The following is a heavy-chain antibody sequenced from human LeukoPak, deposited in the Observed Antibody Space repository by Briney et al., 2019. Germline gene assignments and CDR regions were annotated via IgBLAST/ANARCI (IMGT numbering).Heavy chain of an antibody. Sequence: SETLSLTCTVSGGSISSYDWSWLRQPPGKGLEWVGFIYYTGSTNYNPSLKSRVTISVDTSKDQFALKRTSVTAADTAVYYCSSSLLGSSGWPESEYIPRGSEGTLVTASS. CDR2: IYYTGST. D-gene: IGHD6-19*01. V-gene: IGHV4-59*01. J-gene: IGHJ1*01. CDR1: GGSISSYD. CDR3: SSSLLGSSGWPESEYIPR.